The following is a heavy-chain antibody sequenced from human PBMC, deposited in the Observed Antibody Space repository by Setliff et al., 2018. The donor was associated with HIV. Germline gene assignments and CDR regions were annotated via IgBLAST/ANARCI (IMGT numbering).Heavy chain of an antibody. CDR1: GITFSGYS. CDR3: AKVDNGHCLSKSCRDFDY. D-gene: IGHD2-2*03. CDR2: ISPTGTGT. Sequence: GGSLRLSCAASGITFSGYSMRWVRQAPGKGLEWVSAISPTGTGTYYADSVRGRFTISRDNSKNTLYLQMNSLRREDTAVYYCAKVDNGHCLSKSCRDFDYWGQGTLVTVSS. J-gene: IGHJ4*02. V-gene: IGHV3-23*01.